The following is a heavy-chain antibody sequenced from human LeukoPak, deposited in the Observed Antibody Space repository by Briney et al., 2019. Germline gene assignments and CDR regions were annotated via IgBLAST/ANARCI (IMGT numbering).Heavy chain of an antibody. Sequence: GGSLRLSCAASGFTFSNYAMSWVRQAPGLGLEWVLTISGGGTTTYSADSVKGRFTISRDNSKNTLYLQMNSLRAEDTAVYYCARDLDDYNGLPPFFQHWGQGTLVTVSS. V-gene: IGHV3-23*01. CDR1: GFTFSNYA. D-gene: IGHD5-24*01. CDR2: ISGGGTTT. J-gene: IGHJ1*01. CDR3: ARDLDDYNGLPPFFQH.